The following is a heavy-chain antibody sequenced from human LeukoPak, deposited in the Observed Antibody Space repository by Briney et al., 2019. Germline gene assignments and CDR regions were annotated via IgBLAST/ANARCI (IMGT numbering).Heavy chain of an antibody. CDR3: ARALSSGWYFD. V-gene: IGHV1-2*02. CDR2: INPNSGGT. D-gene: IGHD6-19*01. Sequence: ASVTVSFTSSGYTFTVYYMHWVRQAPGQGLEWMGWINPNSGGTNYAQKFQGRVTMTRDTSISTAYMELSRLRSDDTAVYYCARALSSGWYFDWGQGTLVTVSS. CDR1: GYTFTVYY. J-gene: IGHJ4*02.